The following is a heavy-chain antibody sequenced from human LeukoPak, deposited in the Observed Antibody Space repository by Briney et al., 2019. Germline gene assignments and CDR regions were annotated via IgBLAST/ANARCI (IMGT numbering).Heavy chain of an antibody. CDR3: TTDTWYSAGH. D-gene: IGHD2-15*01. Sequence: GGSLRLSCTASGFIFSGSWMARIRQAPGKGLEWVAIIKKDGSEKYYVDSMKGRFTISRDNAKNSLFLQMNSLRAEDTAIYYCTTDTWYSAGHWGQGTLVTVSS. V-gene: IGHV3-7*03. J-gene: IGHJ1*01. CDR1: GFIFSGSW. CDR2: IKKDGSEK.